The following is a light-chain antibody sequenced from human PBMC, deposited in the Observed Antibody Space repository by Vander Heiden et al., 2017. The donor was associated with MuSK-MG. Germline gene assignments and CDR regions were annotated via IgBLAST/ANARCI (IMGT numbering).Light chain of an antibody. J-gene: IGKJ1*01. CDR1: QGISYS. CDR3: QQYVSTPPWT. V-gene: IGKV1-NL1*01. CDR2: GAS. Sequence: DIQMTQSPSSLSASVGDRVTITCRASQGISYSLAWYQQKPGKAPKLLLYGASTLESGVPSRFSGSGSGTDYTLTISSLQPEDFAIYYCQQYVSTPPWTFGQGTKVEIK.